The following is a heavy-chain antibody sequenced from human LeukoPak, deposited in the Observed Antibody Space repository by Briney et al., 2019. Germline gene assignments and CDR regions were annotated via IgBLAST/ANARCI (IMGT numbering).Heavy chain of an antibody. CDR2: ISGSGGST. CDR1: GFTFSSYA. V-gene: IGHV3-23*01. CDR3: AKTATYYYDSSGYYLSY. Sequence: GGSLRLSCAASGFTFSSYAMSWVRQAPGKGLEWVSAISGSGGSTYYADSVSGRFTISRDNSKTTLYLQMNSLRAEDTAVYYYAKTATYYYDSSGYYLSYWGQGTLVTVSS. D-gene: IGHD3-22*01. J-gene: IGHJ4*02.